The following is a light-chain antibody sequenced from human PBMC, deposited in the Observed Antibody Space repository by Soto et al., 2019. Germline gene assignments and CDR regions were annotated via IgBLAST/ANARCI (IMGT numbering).Light chain of an antibody. CDR1: RTDVGSYDL. CDR3: CSYAGTSSFVL. J-gene: IGLJ2*01. V-gene: IGLV2-23*02. Sequence: TQPASVSGSPGQSITISCTGTRTDVGSYDLVSWYQQLPGKVPKLVIYEVTKRPSGVSNRFSGSKSGNTASLTISGLQAEDEADYYCCSYAGTSSFVLFGGGTKLTVL. CDR2: EVT.